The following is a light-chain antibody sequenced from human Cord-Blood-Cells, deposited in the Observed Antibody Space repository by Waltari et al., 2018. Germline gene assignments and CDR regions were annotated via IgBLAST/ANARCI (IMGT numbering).Light chain of an antibody. Sequence: QSALTQPASVSGSPGQSITISCTGTSSDVGSYNLVSWYQQHPGKAPKLMIYEGSKRPAGLSKRFSGSKSGNPASLTISGLQAEDDADYYCCSYAGSSTFYVFGTGTKVTVL. CDR2: EGS. CDR1: SSDVGSYNL. CDR3: CSYAGSSTFYV. V-gene: IGLV2-23*01. J-gene: IGLJ1*01.